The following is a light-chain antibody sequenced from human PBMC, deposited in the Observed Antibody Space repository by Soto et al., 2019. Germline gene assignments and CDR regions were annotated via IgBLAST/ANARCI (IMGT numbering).Light chain of an antibody. V-gene: IGLV2-14*01. Sequence: QSALTQPASVSGSPGQSITISCTGTSSDVGGYNYVPWYQQHPRKAPKLMIYEVSNRPSGVSNRFSGSKSGNTASLTISGLQAEDEADYYCSSYTSSSTHVVFGGGTKLTVL. CDR3: SSYTSSSTHVV. CDR2: EVS. CDR1: SSDVGGYNY. J-gene: IGLJ2*01.